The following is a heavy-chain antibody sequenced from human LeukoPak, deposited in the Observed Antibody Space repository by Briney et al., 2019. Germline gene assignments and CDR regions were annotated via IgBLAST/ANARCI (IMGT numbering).Heavy chain of an antibody. D-gene: IGHD2-2*01. CDR2: ISSDGRSA. CDR1: GFTFSNYG. V-gene: IGHV3-64*01. J-gene: IGHJ4*02. CDR3: ARDIRDCSRKSCPAGICDY. Sequence: GGSLRLSCAASGFTFSNYGMHWVRQAPGKGLESVSAISSDGRSAYYGNSVKDRFTISRDNSRNTLYLQMGSLRPEDMAVYYCARDIRDCSRKSCPAGICDYWGQGILVTVSS.